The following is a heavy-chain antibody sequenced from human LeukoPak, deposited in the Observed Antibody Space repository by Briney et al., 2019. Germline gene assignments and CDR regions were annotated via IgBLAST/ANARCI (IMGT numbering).Heavy chain of an antibody. CDR2: ISGTAP. V-gene: IGHV3-23*01. J-gene: IGHJ4*02. D-gene: IGHD4-17*01. Sequence: PGGSLRLSCAASRFSFTSFVMTWVRQAPGKGLEWVSAISGTAPYYADSVKGRFTVSRDNSKSTVYLHMGGLRVDDSAVYFCAKDLTGHGDVPDYWGQGTLVTVSS. CDR3: AKDLTGHGDVPDY. CDR1: RFSFTSFV.